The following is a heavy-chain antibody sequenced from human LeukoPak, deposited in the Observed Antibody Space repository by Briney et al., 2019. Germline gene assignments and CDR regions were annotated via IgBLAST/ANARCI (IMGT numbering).Heavy chain of an antibody. CDR3: ARLYCSTTTCYNFWFDH. CDR2: ISPYSGNT. Sequence: ASVKVSCKASGYTFTGYYMHWVRQAPGQGPEWMGWISPYSGNTNLAQKFQGRVTMTTHTSTSTAYMELRSLRSDDTAVYYCARLYCSTTTCYNFWFDHWGQGTLVTVSS. CDR1: GYTFTGYY. J-gene: IGHJ5*02. V-gene: IGHV1-18*04. D-gene: IGHD2-2*02.